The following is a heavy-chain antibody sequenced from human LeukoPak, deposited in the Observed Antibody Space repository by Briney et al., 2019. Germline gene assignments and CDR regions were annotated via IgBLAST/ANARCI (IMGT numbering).Heavy chain of an antibody. J-gene: IGHJ4*02. CDR1: GGSTSSNY. V-gene: IGHV4-59*01. CDR3: ARGPPLDY. CDR2: VFYSGST. Sequence: SQTLSLTCTVSGGSTSSNYGSWIRHPPSQELELLGYVFYSGSTDYDPSIKSRVTISVDTSKTQFSLRVSSVTAADTAVYYCARGPPLDYWGQGTLVTVSS.